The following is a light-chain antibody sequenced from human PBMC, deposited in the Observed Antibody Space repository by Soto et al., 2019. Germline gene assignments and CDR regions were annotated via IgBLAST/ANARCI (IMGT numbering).Light chain of an antibody. V-gene: IGKV3-15*01. CDR2: GAS. CDR1: QSVSSN. Sequence: EIVMTQSPATLSVSPGERATLSCRASQSVSSNLAWYQQKPGQAPRLLIYGASTRATGIPARFSGSGSGTEFTLTISSLQSEDFAVYYCKQYNNWPLTFAGGTKVDIK. J-gene: IGKJ4*01. CDR3: KQYNNWPLT.